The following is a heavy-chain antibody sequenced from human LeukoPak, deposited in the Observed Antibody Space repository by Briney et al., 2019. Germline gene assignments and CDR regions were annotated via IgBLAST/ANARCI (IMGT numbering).Heavy chain of an antibody. D-gene: IGHD2-2*01. CDR3: ATDQGEGTRLFDY. J-gene: IGHJ4*02. CDR2: FDPEDGET. V-gene: IGHV1-24*01. Sequence: ASVKVSCKVSGYTLTELSMHWVRQAPGKGLEWMGGFDPEDGETIYAQKSQGRVTMTEDTSTDTAYMELSSLRSEDTAVYYCATDQGEGTRLFDYWGQGTLVTVSS. CDR1: GYTLTELS.